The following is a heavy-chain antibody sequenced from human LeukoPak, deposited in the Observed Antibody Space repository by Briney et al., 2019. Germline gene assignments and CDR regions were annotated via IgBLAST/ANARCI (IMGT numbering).Heavy chain of an antibody. Sequence: SETLSLTCAVYGGSFSGYYWSWIRQPPGKGLEWIGYIYYSGSTNYNPSLKSRVTISVDTSKNQFSLKLSSVTAADTAVYYCASGYFRDYWGQGTLVTVSS. CDR1: GGSFSGYY. CDR2: IYYSGST. V-gene: IGHV4-59*01. D-gene: IGHD2/OR15-2a*01. CDR3: ASGYFRDY. J-gene: IGHJ4*02.